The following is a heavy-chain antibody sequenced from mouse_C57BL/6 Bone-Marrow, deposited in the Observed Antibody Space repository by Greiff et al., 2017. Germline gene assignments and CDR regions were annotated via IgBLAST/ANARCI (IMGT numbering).Heavy chain of an antibody. CDR1: GFTFSSYG. Sequence: EVKLVESGGDLVKPGGSLKLSCAASGFTFSSYGMSWVRQTPDKRLEWVATISSGGSYTYYPDSVKGRFTISRDNAKNTLYLQMSSLKSEDTAMYYCASPMITRAWFAYWGQGTLVTVSA. J-gene: IGHJ3*01. CDR2: ISSGGSYT. D-gene: IGHD2-4*01. V-gene: IGHV5-6*01. CDR3: ASPMITRAWFAY.